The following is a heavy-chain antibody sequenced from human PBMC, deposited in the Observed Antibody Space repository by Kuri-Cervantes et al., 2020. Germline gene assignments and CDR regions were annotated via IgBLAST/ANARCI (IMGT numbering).Heavy chain of an antibody. CDR2: VFPADSDT. Sequence: GESLKISCKGSGYKFASYWIAWVRQMPGKGLEWRGIVFPADSDTRYSPSFRGQVTISVDKSTNTAYLQWNNLKASDTAMYYCAKTQTSGWAPLDSWGQGTLVTVSS. V-gene: IGHV5-51*01. CDR3: AKTQTSGWAPLDS. CDR1: GYKFASYW. D-gene: IGHD6-19*01. J-gene: IGHJ4*02.